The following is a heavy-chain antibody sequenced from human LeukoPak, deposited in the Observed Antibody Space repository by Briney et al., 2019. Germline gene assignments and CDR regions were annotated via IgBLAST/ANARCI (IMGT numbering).Heavy chain of an antibody. Sequence: SQTLSLTCTVSGGSISSGGYYWSWIRQHPGKGLEWIGYIYYSGSTYYNPSLKSRVTISLDTSKNQFSLKLSSVTAADTAVYYCAREVVPAAIRDLRWFDPWGQGTLVTVSS. J-gene: IGHJ5*02. V-gene: IGHV4-31*03. CDR2: IYYSGST. CDR3: AREVVPAAIRDLRWFDP. D-gene: IGHD2-2*01. CDR1: GGSISSGGYY.